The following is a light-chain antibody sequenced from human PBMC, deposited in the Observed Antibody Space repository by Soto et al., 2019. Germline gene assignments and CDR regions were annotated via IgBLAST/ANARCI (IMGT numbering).Light chain of an antibody. CDR3: QQYYSYPWT. V-gene: IGKV1-5*03. J-gene: IGKJ1*01. CDR1: QSISSW. CDR2: KAS. Sequence: DTQMTQSPSTLSASVGDRVTIICRASQSISSWLAWYQQKPGKAPKLLIYKASSLESGVPSRFSGSGSGTDFTLTISCLQSEDFATYYCQQYYSYPWTFGQGTKVEIK.